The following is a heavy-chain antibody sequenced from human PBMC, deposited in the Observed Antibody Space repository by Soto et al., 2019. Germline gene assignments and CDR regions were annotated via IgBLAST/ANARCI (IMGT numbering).Heavy chain of an antibody. CDR3: ARGAGYCISTSCPLYYYYGMDV. CDR2: ISYDGSNK. D-gene: IGHD2-2*01. V-gene: IGHV3-30*19. CDR1: RIAFSSRC. J-gene: IGHJ6*02. Sequence: ASCRIAFSSRCRHYHHKTPGKGLEWVAVISYDGSNKYYADSVKGRFTISRDNSKNTLYLQMNSLRAEDTAVYYCARGAGYCISTSCPLYYYYGMDVWGQGTTVTVSS.